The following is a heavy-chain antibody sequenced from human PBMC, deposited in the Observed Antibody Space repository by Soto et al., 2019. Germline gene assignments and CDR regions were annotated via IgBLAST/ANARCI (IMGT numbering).Heavy chain of an antibody. CDR2: IIPISETT. D-gene: IGHD2-2*01. J-gene: IGHJ6*02. CDR1: GGTFSSYA. CDR3: ARSQGSSTSLEIYYYYYFGMDV. Sequence: QGQLVQSGAEVKKPGSSVKVSCKASGGTFSSYAISWVRQAPGQGLKWMGGIIPISETTNYAQKFQGRVTITADESKSTAYMELSSLRSEDTAVYYCARSQGSSTSLEIYYYYYFGMDVWGQGTTVTVSS. V-gene: IGHV1-69*01.